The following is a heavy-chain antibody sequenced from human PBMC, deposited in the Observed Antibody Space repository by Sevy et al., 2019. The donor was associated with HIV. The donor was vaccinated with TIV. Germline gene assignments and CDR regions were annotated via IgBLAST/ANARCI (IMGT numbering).Heavy chain of an antibody. J-gene: IGHJ4*02. Sequence: SETLSLTCSVSGDSITSSSYYWGWIRQPPGKGLEWIGIIYYRGNTYYNPSLKSRVTIFVDTSNNHFSLKLTSVTAADTAFYYWAGRAYGSSHYFDYGGQGTLVTVSS. CDR2: IYYRGNT. D-gene: IGHD6-13*01. CDR1: GDSITSSSYY. CDR3: AGRAYGSSHYFDY. V-gene: IGHV4-39*02.